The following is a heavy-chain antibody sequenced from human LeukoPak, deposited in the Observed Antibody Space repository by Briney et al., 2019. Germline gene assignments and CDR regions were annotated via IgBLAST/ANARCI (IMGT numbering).Heavy chain of an antibody. V-gene: IGHV1-69*04. CDR2: IIPILGIA. Sequence: SVKVSCKASGGTFSSYAISWVRQAPGQGLEWMGRIIPILGIANYAQKFQGRVTITADKSTSTAYMELSSLRSEDTAVYYCARDLTYCSSTSCSLRDVYYMDVWGKGTTVTVSS. J-gene: IGHJ6*03. CDR3: ARDLTYCSSTSCSLRDVYYMDV. D-gene: IGHD2-2*01. CDR1: GGTFSSYA.